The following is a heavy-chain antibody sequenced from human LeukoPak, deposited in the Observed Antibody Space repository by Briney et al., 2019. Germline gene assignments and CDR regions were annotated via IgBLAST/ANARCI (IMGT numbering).Heavy chain of an antibody. V-gene: IGHV3-23*01. CDR1: GFTFSSYE. CDR3: AKDNLNYDSSGYPQVPSYFDY. J-gene: IGHJ4*02. CDR2: ISGSGGST. D-gene: IGHD3-22*01. Sequence: AGGSLRLSCAASGFTFSSYEMNWVRQAPGKGLEWVSAISGSGGSTYYADSVKGRFTISRDNAKNSLYLQMNSLRAEDTAVYYCAKDNLNYDSSGYPQVPSYFDYWGQGTLVTVSS.